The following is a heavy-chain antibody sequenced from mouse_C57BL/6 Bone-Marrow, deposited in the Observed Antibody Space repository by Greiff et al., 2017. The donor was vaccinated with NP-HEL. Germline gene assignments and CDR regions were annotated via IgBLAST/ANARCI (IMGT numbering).Heavy chain of an antibody. CDR1: GFTFSSYT. CDR2: ISGGGGNT. Sequence: DVKLVESGGGLVKPGGSLKLSCAASGFTFSSYTMSWVRQTPEKRLEWVATISGGGGNTYYPDSVKGRFTISRDNAKTTLYLQMSSLRSEDTALYYCARQLRLPAWFAYWGQGTLVTVSA. D-gene: IGHD3-2*02. V-gene: IGHV5-9*01. J-gene: IGHJ3*01. CDR3: ARQLRLPAWFAY.